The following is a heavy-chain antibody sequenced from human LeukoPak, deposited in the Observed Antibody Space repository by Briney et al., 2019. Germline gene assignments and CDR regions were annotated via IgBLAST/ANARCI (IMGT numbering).Heavy chain of an antibody. J-gene: IGHJ4*02. CDR2: ISASGGDT. CDR3: AKDLDSSGSHYVVDN. V-gene: IGHV3-23*01. D-gene: IGHD3-22*01. CDR1: GLTFSSYA. Sequence: GGSLRLSCADSGLTFSSYAMSWVRQAPGKGLEWVSLISASGGDTHYADSVRGRFTISRDNSKNTLSLQMNSLRAEDTAVYYCAKDLDSSGSHYVVDNWGQGTLVTVSS.